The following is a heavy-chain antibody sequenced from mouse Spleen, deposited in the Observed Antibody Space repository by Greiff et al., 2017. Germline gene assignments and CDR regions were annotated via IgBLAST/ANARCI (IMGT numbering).Heavy chain of an antibody. Sequence: VQLQQSGPELVKPGASVKISCKASGYSFTGYYMNWVKQSPEKSLEWIGEINPSTGGTTYNQKFKAKATLTVDKSSSTAYMQLKSLTSEDSAVYYCACKLFYAMDYWGQGTSVTVSS. V-gene: IGHV1-42*01. CDR2: INPSTGGT. J-gene: IGHJ4*01. CDR1: GYSFTGYY. CDR3: ACKLFYAMDY.